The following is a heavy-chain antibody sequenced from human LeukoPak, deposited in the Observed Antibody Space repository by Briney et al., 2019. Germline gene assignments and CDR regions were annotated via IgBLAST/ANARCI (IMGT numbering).Heavy chain of an antibody. Sequence: SETLSLTCTVSGGSISSSSYYWGWIRQPPGKGLEWIGSIYYSGSTYYNPSLKSRVTISVDTSKNQFSLKLSSVTAADTAVYYCASPLEYYDSSGYYTFDYWGQGTLVTLSS. CDR1: GGSISSSSYY. V-gene: IGHV4-39*01. D-gene: IGHD3-22*01. CDR3: ASPLEYYDSSGYYTFDY. CDR2: IYYSGST. J-gene: IGHJ4*02.